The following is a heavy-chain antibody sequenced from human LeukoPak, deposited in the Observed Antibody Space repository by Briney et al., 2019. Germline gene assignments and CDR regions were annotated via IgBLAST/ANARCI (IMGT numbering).Heavy chain of an antibody. CDR3: ARGGYSGYRDYYYYMDV. V-gene: IGHV4-34*01. CDR2: INHSGST. D-gene: IGHD5-12*01. J-gene: IGHJ6*03. CDR1: GGSFSGYY. Sequence: SETLSLTCAVYGGSFSGYYWSWIRQPPGKGLEWIWEINHSGSTNYNPSLKSRVTISVDTSKNQFSLKLSSVTAADTAVYYCARGGYSGYRDYYYYMDVWGKGTTVTVSS.